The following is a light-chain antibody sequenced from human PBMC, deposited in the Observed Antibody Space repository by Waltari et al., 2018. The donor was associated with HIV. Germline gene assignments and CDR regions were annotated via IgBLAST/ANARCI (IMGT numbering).Light chain of an antibody. CDR3: AAWDDSLNGHWV. CDR1: SSNIGRNT. CDR2: SDT. V-gene: IGLV1-44*01. J-gene: IGLJ3*02. Sequence: QSVLTQPPSASGPPGQRVTMSCSGSSSNIGRNTVNWYQQLPGTAPKLLIFSDTQRPAGVPDRFSGSKSGTSASLAISGLRSEDEGDYYCAAWDDSLNGHWVFGGGTRVTVL.